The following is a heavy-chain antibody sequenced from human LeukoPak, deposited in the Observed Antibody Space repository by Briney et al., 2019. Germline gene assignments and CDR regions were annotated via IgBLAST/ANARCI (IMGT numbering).Heavy chain of an antibody. CDR3: ARDSSGPWFDP. CDR2: IYYSGST. D-gene: IGHD6-6*01. Sequence: SETLSLTCTVSGGSISSSSYYWGWIRQPPGKGLEWIGSIYYSGSTYYNPSLKSRVTISVDTSKNQFSLKLSSVTAADTAVYYCARDSSGPWFDPWGQGTLVTVSS. J-gene: IGHJ5*02. CDR1: GGSISSSSYY. V-gene: IGHV4-39*02.